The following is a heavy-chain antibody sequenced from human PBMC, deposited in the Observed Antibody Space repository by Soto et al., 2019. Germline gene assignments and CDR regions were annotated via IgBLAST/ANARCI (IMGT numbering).Heavy chain of an antibody. D-gene: IGHD3-10*01. CDR3: AKDFVFGDYVVY. V-gene: IGHV3-23*01. CDR1: GFTFSNYA. CDR2: ISGSGGST. Sequence: VGSLRLSCAASGFTFSNYAMSCFLQSPGKGPEWVSAISGSGGSTYYADSVKGRFTISRDNSKNTLYLQVNSLRVEDTAIYYCAKDFVFGDYVVYWGQGTLVTVSS. J-gene: IGHJ4*02.